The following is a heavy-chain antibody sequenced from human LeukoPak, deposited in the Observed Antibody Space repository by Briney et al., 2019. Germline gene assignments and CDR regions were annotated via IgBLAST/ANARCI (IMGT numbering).Heavy chain of an antibody. J-gene: IGHJ4*02. CDR3: AREGLTYYSDSSGYQLLYYFDY. Sequence: PGGSLRLSCAASGFTFDDYGMSWVRQAPGKGREGVSGINWNGGSTGYADSVKRRFTISRDNAKNSLYLQMNSLRAEDTALYYCAREGLTYYSDSSGYQLLYYFDYWGQGTLVTVSS. V-gene: IGHV3-20*04. CDR1: GFTFDDYG. D-gene: IGHD3-22*01. CDR2: INWNGGST.